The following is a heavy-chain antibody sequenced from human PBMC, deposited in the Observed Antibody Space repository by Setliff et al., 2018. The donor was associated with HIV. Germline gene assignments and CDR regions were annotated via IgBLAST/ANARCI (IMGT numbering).Heavy chain of an antibody. Sequence: RESLKISCKASGYTFTEYWIGWARQMPGKGLEWMAIIYPGDSDTRYSPSLQGQVTISADKSISTAYLQWSSLKASDSAMYYCARFWNSGSYRDAFDIWGQGTMVTVSS. D-gene: IGHD1-26*01. CDR1: GYTFTEYW. V-gene: IGHV5-51*01. J-gene: IGHJ3*02. CDR3: ARFWNSGSYRDAFDI. CDR2: IYPGDSDT.